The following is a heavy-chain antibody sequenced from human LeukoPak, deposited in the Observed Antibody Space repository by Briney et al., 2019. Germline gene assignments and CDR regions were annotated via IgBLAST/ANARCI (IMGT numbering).Heavy chain of an antibody. Sequence: ASVKVSCTASGYTFTGYYMHWVRQAPGQGLEWMGWINPNSGGTNYAQKCQGRVTMTRDTSISTAYMELSRLRSDDTAVYYCARVGLRYSSGWFHWGQGTLVTVSS. CDR2: INPNSGGT. V-gene: IGHV1-2*02. CDR3: ARVGLRYSSGWFH. D-gene: IGHD6-19*01. CDR1: GYTFTGYY. J-gene: IGHJ4*02.